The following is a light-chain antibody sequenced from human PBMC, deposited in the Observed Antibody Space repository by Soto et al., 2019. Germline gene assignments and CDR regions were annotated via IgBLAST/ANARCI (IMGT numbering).Light chain of an antibody. CDR1: QDINNY. CDR3: QQYDVLPRT. J-gene: IGKJ1*01. V-gene: IGKV1-33*01. CDR2: DAS. Sequence: DIQMTQSPPSLSASVGDRVTITCQASQDINNYVNWYQQRPGKAPKVLIYDASNLETEVPSRFSGSESGTEFTFTISSLRPEDFATYYCQQYDVLPRTFGQGTTVDVK.